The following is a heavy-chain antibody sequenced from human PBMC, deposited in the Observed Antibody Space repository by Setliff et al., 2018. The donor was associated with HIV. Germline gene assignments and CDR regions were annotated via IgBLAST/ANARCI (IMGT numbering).Heavy chain of an antibody. J-gene: IGHJ3*02. V-gene: IGHV3-20*04. D-gene: IGHD3-10*01. CDR1: GFGFDDYG. CDR2: INGNGGRT. CDR3: ARGPNLVRGVTYYGPYAFDI. Sequence: PGGSLRRSCGAPGFGFDDYGMSWVRQAPGKGLEWVSGINGNGGRTGYADSVKGRFTISRDNAKYSLYLQMKSLRAEDTALHYCARGPNLVRGVTYYGPYAFDIWGQGTMVTVSS.